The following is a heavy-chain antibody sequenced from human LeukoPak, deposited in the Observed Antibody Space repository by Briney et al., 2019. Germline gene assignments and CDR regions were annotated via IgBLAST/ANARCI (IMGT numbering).Heavy chain of an antibody. CDR2: ISYDGSNK. V-gene: IGHV3-30-3*01. CDR1: GFTFSSYA. Sequence: GGSLRLSCAASGFTFSSYAMHWVRQAPGKGLEWVAVISYDGSNKYYADSVKGRFTISRDNSKNTLYLQMNSLRAGDTAVYYCAREVYCSSTSCWFYYYYGMDVWGQGTTVTVSS. CDR3: AREVYCSSTSCWFYYYYGMDV. D-gene: IGHD2-2*01. J-gene: IGHJ6*02.